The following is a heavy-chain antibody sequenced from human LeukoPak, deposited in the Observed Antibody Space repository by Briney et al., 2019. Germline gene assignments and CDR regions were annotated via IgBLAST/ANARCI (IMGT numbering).Heavy chain of an antibody. D-gene: IGHD1-26*01. CDR1: GFTFGDYA. J-gene: IGHJ4*02. V-gene: IGHV3-49*03. CDR3: TRSESVTYKVGFDF. CDR2: IRSKTYGGTG. Sequence: GGSLRLSCTASGFTFGDYAMNWFRQAPGKGLEWVGFIRSKTYGGTGEYAASAKGRFTISRYDSKSIAHLQMNSLKTEDTAVYYCTRSESVTYKVGFDFWGQGTLVTVSS.